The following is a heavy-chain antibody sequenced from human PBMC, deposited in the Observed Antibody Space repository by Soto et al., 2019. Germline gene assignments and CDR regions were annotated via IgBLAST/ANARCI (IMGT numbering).Heavy chain of an antibody. J-gene: IGHJ6*03. CDR3: ARDLTGSSNRWSRLPFYYSYMDV. CDR1: GFTFSRYS. Sequence: PGGSLRLSCAASGFTFSRYSMSWVRQAPGKGLEWVASIKEDGSEKYYVDSVKGRFTISRDSAKNSLYLQMNSLRAEDTAVYYCARDLTGSSNRWSRLPFYYSYMDVWGKGTTVTVSS. CDR2: IKEDGSEK. D-gene: IGHD2-15*01. V-gene: IGHV3-7*01.